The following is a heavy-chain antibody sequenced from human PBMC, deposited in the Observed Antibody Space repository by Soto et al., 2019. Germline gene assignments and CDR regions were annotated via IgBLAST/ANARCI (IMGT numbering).Heavy chain of an antibody. Sequence: EVQLVESGGGLVQPGRSLRLSCAASGFTFDDYAMHWVRQAPGKGLEWVSAIIGSGNIIHYADSVKGRFTISRDNSKNTLYLQMSSLRAEDTAVYYCARAISSSWSYFDYWGQGTLVTVSS. CDR1: GFTFDDYA. D-gene: IGHD6-13*01. CDR3: ARAISSSWSYFDY. V-gene: IGHV3-23*04. CDR2: IIGSGNII. J-gene: IGHJ4*02.